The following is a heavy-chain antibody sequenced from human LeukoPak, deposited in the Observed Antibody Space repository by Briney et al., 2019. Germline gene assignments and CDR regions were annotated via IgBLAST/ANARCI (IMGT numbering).Heavy chain of an antibody. Sequence: PSETLSLTCTVSGGSMNSYYWTWIRQPPGKGLEWIGCIYYSGSANYNPSLKSRVTISVDTSKNQFSLELRSLTAADSAVYYCARDQQPDYWGQGTLVTVSS. CDR3: ARDQQPDY. V-gene: IGHV4-59*01. J-gene: IGHJ4*02. CDR1: GGSMNSYY. CDR2: IYYSGSA. D-gene: IGHD6-13*01.